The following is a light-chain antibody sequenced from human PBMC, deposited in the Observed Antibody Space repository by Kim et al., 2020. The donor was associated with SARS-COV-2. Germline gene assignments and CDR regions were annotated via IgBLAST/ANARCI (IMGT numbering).Light chain of an antibody. Sequence: PGERATLSCRASQSVSSNYLAWYQQRPGQAPRLLIFGASNRATGIPDRFSGGGSGTDFTLTISRLEPEDFAVYYCQQYGRSPWTFGQGTKVDIK. CDR1: QSVSSNY. CDR3: QQYGRSPWT. J-gene: IGKJ1*01. V-gene: IGKV3-20*01. CDR2: GAS.